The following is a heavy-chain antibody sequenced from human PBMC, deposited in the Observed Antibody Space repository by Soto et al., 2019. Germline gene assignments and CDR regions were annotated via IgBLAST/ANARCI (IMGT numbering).Heavy chain of an antibody. V-gene: IGHV3-74*01. D-gene: IGHD2-8*01. Sequence: GGSLRLSCATSGFTFSTYWMHWVRQAPGKGLVWVSRINSDGSSTSYADSVKGRFTISRDNAKNTLFLQMNSLRAEDTAVYYCARVAGVYEGYDAFDIWGQGTMVTVSS. CDR3: ARVAGVYEGYDAFDI. J-gene: IGHJ3*02. CDR2: INSDGSST. CDR1: GFTFSTYW.